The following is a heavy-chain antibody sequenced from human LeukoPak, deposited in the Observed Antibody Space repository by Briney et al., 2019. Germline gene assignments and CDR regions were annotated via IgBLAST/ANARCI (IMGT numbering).Heavy chain of an antibody. CDR2: IYTSGST. Sequence: KTSETLSLNCTVSGGSISSYYWSWLRQPAGKGLEWIGRIYTSGSTNYNPSLNSRVTMSVDTSKNQFSLRLNSVTAADTAVYYCARAESGYSGYGNGYYYYYMDVWGKGTTVTVSS. CDR1: GGSISSYY. V-gene: IGHV4-4*07. D-gene: IGHD5-12*01. CDR3: ARAESGYSGYGNGYYYYYMDV. J-gene: IGHJ6*03.